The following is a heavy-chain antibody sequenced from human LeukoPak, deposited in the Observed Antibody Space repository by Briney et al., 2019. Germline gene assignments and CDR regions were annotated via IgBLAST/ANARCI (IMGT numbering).Heavy chain of an antibody. Sequence: GGSLRLSCAASGFTFSVYSMSWVRQAPGKGLEWVSFIRSDGGSTLYADSVKGRFTISRDNSKNTLYAEMTSLRAEDTAVYYCATLASGYSSPFDYWGQGTLVTVSS. CDR3: ATLASGYSSPFDY. V-gene: IGHV3-23*01. CDR2: IRSDGGST. D-gene: IGHD6-13*01. J-gene: IGHJ4*02. CDR1: GFTFSVYS.